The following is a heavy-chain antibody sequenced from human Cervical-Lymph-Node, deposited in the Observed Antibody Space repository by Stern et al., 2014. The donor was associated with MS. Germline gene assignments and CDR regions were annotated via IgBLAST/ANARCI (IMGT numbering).Heavy chain of an antibody. V-gene: IGHV3-30*18. CDR1: GFTFSSYG. D-gene: IGHD5-18*01. CDR2: ISDDGRNK. CDR3: AKAAATDTAMAIYYYYGMDV. J-gene: IGHJ6*02. Sequence: QVQLVESGGAVVQPGRSLRLSCAASGFTFSSYGMHWVRQAPGKGLEWVAGISDDGRNKYYADSVKGRFTISRDNSKNTLYLQMNSLRAEDTAVYYCAKAAATDTAMAIYYYYGMDVWGQGTTVTVSS.